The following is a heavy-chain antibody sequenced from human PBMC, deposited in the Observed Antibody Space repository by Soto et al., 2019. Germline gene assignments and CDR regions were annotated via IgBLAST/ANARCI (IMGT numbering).Heavy chain of an antibody. CDR2: INAANGDT. Sequence: ASVKVSCKASGYTFTSYGIHWVRQAPGQRLEWMGWINAANGDTKYSPKFQGRVTITRDTSASTAYMELSSLRSEDTAVYYCVRRHVSPTVSDWFDPWGQGTLVTVSS. CDR3: VRRHVSPTVSDWFDP. D-gene: IGHD1-1*01. J-gene: IGHJ5*02. CDR1: GYTFTSYG. V-gene: IGHV1-3*01.